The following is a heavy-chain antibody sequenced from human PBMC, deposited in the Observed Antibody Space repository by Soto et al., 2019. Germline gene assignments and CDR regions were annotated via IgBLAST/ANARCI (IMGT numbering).Heavy chain of an antibody. V-gene: IGHV4-4*07. CDR1: GDTMIGFY. CDR3: ARARIAAAGFDY. D-gene: IGHD6-13*01. CDR2: VYSDGST. J-gene: IGHJ4*02. Sequence: SETLSLTCSVSGDTMIGFYWNWFRQSAGKGLEWIGRVYSDGSTNFHPSLQSRLQMSLDTSKQQFSLSLSSVTAADTAVYYCARARIAAAGFDYWGQGTLVTVSS.